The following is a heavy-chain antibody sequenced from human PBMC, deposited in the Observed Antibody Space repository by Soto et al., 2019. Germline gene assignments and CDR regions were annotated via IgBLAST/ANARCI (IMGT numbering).Heavy chain of an antibody. CDR1: GFTFSSYG. V-gene: IGHV3-33*01. Sequence: QVQLVESGGGVVQPGRSLRLSCAASGFTFSSYGMHWVRQAPGKGLEWVAVIWYDGSNKYYADSVKGRFTISRDNSKNELYLQMNSLRAGATAVYYWARGRGYCSGGSCCPGGIWGQGTMVTVSS. J-gene: IGHJ3*02. CDR2: IWYDGSNK. CDR3: ARGRGYCSGGSCCPGGI. D-gene: IGHD2-15*01.